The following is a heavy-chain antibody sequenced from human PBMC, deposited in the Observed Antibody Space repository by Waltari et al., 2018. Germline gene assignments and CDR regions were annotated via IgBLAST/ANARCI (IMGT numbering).Heavy chain of an antibody. CDR1: GGSINNYY. J-gene: IGHJ4*02. CDR3: ARVDQLVLDY. D-gene: IGHD6-6*01. V-gene: IGHV4-59*08. CDR2: ICYSGST. Sequence: QVQQQESAPVQVLPSEDLSLTCTVSGGSINNYYRNRLRQPTGKELEWIGNICYSGSTNYNPSLKSRVPFSVDRSKNHFSLRLSSVTSADTAVYYCARVDQLVLDYLGPGTLVTVSS.